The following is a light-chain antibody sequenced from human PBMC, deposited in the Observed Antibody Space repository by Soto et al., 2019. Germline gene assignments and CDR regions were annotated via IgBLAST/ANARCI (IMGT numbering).Light chain of an antibody. Sequence: EIVLTQSPGTLSLSPGERATLSCRASQSVSSSYLAWYQQKPGQAPRLLIYGASSRATGIPDRFSGSGSGTDFTLTISRLEPEDFATYYCQQSHITQYSFGQGTTVEIK. CDR3: QQSHITQYS. CDR1: QSVSSSY. CDR2: GAS. V-gene: IGKV3-20*01. J-gene: IGKJ2*03.